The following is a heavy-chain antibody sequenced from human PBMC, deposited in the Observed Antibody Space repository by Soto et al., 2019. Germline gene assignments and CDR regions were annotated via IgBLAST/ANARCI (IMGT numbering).Heavy chain of an antibody. J-gene: IGHJ5*02. D-gene: IGHD3-3*01. V-gene: IGHV4-38-2*02. Sequence: SETLSLTCTVSGGSVSGGYYWGWIRQPPGKGLEWIGSIYHSGSTYYNPSLKSRVTISVDTSKNQFSLKLSSVTAADTAVYYCASHYDFWSGYYGGWFDPWGQGTLVTVSS. CDR1: GGSVSGGYY. CDR3: ASHYDFWSGYYGGWFDP. CDR2: IYHSGST.